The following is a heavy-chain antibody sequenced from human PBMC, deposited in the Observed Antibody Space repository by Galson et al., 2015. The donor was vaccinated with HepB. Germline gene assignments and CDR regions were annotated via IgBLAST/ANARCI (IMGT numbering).Heavy chain of an antibody. CDR3: AKCSILASSYFYGIDV. CDR2: ITNTGGST. D-gene: IGHD2-2*01. J-gene: IGHJ6*02. V-gene: IGHV3-23*01. Sequence: SLRLSCAASGFRFVYYGMSWVRQAPGRGLEWLSSITNTGGSTYYADSVKGRFTISRDNSKNTVYLQLNNVKAEDSAVYYCAKCSILASSYFYGIDVWGQGTTVTVSS. CDR1: GFRFVYYG.